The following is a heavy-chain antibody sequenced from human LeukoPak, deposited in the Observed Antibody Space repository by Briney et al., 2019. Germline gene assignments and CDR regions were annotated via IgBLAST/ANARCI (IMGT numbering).Heavy chain of an antibody. CDR3: AKELRVPGDNWLYAFDL. CDR2: ISGTGGST. J-gene: IGHJ3*01. D-gene: IGHD1-1*01. CDR1: GFTFSYYA. Sequence: GGSLRLSCTASGFTFSYYAMSWVRQAPGKGLEWVSAISGTGGSTHYADSVKGRFTISRPTSENTLYLQMNSLRAEDTAVYYCAKELRVPGDNWLYAFDLWGQGTMVTVSS. V-gene: IGHV3-23*01.